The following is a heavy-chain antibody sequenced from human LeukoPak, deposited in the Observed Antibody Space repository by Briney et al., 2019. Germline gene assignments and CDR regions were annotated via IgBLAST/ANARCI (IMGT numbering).Heavy chain of an antibody. V-gene: IGHV1-18*01. CDR3: VRDLNSAARSFFDY. J-gene: IGHJ4*02. D-gene: IGHD6-25*01. Sequence: ASVKVSCKAFGYTFISFDFSWVRQAPGQGLGWMGWISGYTGNTNYAQKFQGRVTMTADTSTSMAYMELRTLRSDDTAVYYCVRDLNSAARSFFDYWGPGTLVTVSS. CDR2: ISGYTGNT. CDR1: GYTFISFD.